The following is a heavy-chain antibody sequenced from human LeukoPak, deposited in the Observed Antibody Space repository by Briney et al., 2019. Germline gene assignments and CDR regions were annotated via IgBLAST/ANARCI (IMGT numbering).Heavy chain of an antibody. D-gene: IGHD3-10*01. V-gene: IGHV1-69*13. CDR2: IIPIFGTA. Sequence: SVKVSCKASGGTFSSYAISWVRQAPGKGLEWMGGIIPIFGTANYVQKFQGRVTITADESTSTAYMELSSLRSEDTAVYYCATPTSGSYRPPLEAYYYYYGMDVWGKGTTVTVSS. CDR1: GGTFSSYA. J-gene: IGHJ6*04. CDR3: ATPTSGSYRPPLEAYYYYYGMDV.